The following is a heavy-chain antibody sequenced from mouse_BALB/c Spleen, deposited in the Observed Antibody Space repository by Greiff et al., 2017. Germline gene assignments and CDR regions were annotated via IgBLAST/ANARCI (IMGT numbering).Heavy chain of an antibody. CDR1: GYSITSGYS. Sequence: VQLKQSGPDLVKPSQSLSLTCTVTGYSITSGYSWHWIRQFPGNKLEWMGYIHYSGSTNYNPSLKSRISITRDTSKNQFFLQLNSVTTEDTATFYCARNLKITTGFAYWGQGALVSVSA. V-gene: IGHV3-1*02. CDR2: IHYSGST. J-gene: IGHJ3*01. D-gene: IGHD1-1*01. CDR3: ARNLKITTGFAY.